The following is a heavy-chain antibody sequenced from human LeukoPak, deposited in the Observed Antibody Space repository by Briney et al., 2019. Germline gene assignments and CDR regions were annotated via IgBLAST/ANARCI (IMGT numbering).Heavy chain of an antibody. CDR2: IIPILGIA. CDR1: RGTFSSYA. CDR3: AREYSSGWYTS. D-gene: IGHD6-19*01. J-gene: IGHJ4*02. Sequence: SVEVSCMASRGTFSSYAISWVRQAPGQGLEWMGRIIPILGIANYAQKFQGRVTITADKSTSTAYMELSSLRSEDTAVYYCAREYSSGWYTSWGQRTLVTVSS. V-gene: IGHV1-69*04.